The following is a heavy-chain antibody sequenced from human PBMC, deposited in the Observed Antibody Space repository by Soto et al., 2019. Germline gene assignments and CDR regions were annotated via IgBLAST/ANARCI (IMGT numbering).Heavy chain of an antibody. Sequence: QLQLQESGPGLVKPSETLSLTCTVSGGSINNNNYYWGWIRQPPGKGLEWIGNIYYSGTTYSNPSLGSRVTLSVDTSKNQFSLRLTSVTAADTAVYYCAGLIWFGESFCWFDPWGRGIQVTVSS. CDR3: AGLIWFGESFCWFDP. CDR2: IYYSGTT. V-gene: IGHV4-39*01. CDR1: GGSINNNNYY. J-gene: IGHJ5*02. D-gene: IGHD3-10*01.